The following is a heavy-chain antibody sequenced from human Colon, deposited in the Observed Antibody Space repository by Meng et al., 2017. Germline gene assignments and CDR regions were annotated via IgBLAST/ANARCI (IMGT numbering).Heavy chain of an antibody. CDR1: GYTFTTYG. Sequence: QVQLVHSGAAVRKPGASVKFSCKASGYTFTTYGISWMRQAPGQGLEWMGWISTYDDNTNYVEKFRGRVTMTTDTSTNTAYMELRSLRSDDTAVYYCARDNPGDYVWDYWGQGTLVTVSS. J-gene: IGHJ4*02. CDR2: ISTYDDNT. V-gene: IGHV1-18*01. CDR3: ARDNPGDYVWDY. D-gene: IGHD4-17*01.